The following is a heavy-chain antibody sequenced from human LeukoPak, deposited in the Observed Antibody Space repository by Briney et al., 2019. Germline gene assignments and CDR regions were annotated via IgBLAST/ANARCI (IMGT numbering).Heavy chain of an antibody. CDR1: GFSFSSWW. Sequence: PGGSLRLSCAASGFSFSSWWMSWVRQAPGKGLEWVANIKQDGNEKFYADSVKGRFTIPRDNDKNSLCLQMNSLRLEDTAVYYCVREDRSCYYYWGQGTLVTVSS. V-gene: IGHV3-7*03. CDR2: IKQDGNEK. CDR3: VREDRSCYYY. D-gene: IGHD2-15*01. J-gene: IGHJ4*02.